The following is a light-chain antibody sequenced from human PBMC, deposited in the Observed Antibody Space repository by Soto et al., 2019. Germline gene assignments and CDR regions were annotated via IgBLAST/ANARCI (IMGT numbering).Light chain of an antibody. V-gene: IGKV3-15*01. Sequence: EIVLTQSPATLSSFPGDRVTLSCRASQYINTRLAWYQHRPGQAPRLLIYGASTRATGVPARFSGSGSGTEFTLTISNLQSEDFAVYHCQQYDKWPRTFGQGTKVDIK. CDR2: GAS. J-gene: IGKJ1*01. CDR1: QYINTR. CDR3: QQYDKWPRT.